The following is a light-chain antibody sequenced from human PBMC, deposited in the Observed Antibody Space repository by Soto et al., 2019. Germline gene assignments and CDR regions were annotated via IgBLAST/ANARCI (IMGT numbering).Light chain of an antibody. J-gene: IGKJ2*01. CDR1: QSISTY. V-gene: IGKV1-39*01. CDR2: GVF. CDR3: QQSYSTPPT. Sequence: DIQMTQSPSSLSASVGDRVTITWRTSQSISTYLNWYQQKPGKAPKLLIYGVFSLESGVPSRFSGGGSGTDFSLTISSLQPEDFAVYYCQQSYSTPPTFGQGTKVEIK.